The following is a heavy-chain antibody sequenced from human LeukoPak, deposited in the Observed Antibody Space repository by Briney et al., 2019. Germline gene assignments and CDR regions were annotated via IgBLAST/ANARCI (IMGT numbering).Heavy chain of an antibody. V-gene: IGHV4-59*05. D-gene: IGHD3-16*01. CDR1: GFTYSTYS. J-gene: IGHJ5*02. CDR3: ARRDPGSYANWFDP. Sequence: GSLRLSCTASGFTYSTYSMIWVRQAPGKGLEWIGSFHYGGTTYYNPSLKSRVTISVDTSNNQFFLNVHSVTAADTAVYYCARRDPGSYANWFDPWGQGILVTVSS. CDR2: FHYGGTT.